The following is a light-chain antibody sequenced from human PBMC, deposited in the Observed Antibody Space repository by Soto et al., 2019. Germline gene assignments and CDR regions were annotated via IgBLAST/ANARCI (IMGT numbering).Light chain of an antibody. V-gene: IGKV2-28*01. J-gene: IGKJ2*01. CDR2: LGS. CDR1: QSLLHSNGYNY. CDR3: MQALQTVRT. Sequence: DIVMTQSPLSLPVTPGEPASISCRSSQSLLHSNGYNYLDWYLQKPGQSPQLLIYLGSNRASGVHDRFSGSGSGTDFTLKISRVEAEYVGVYYCMQALQTVRTFGQGTKLEIK.